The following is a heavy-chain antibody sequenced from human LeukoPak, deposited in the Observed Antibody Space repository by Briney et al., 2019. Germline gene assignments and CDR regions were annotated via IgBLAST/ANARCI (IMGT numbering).Heavy chain of an antibody. Sequence: GGSLRLSCAASGFTFSTYSMNWVRQAPGKGLEWVSSITSSRIYIYYADSVKGRFTISRDNFKNILYLHLNSPRAEDTAVYYCAKENFGANYFDYWGQGSLVTVSA. V-gene: IGHV3-21*04. CDR1: GFTFSTYS. D-gene: IGHD4-17*01. J-gene: IGHJ4*02. CDR2: ITSSRIYI. CDR3: AKENFGANYFDY.